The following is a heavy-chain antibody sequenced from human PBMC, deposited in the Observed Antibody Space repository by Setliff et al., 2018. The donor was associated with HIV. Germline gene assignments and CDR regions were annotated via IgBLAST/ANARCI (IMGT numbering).Heavy chain of an antibody. J-gene: IGHJ4*02. CDR2: INQGGTT. Sequence: SETLSLTCAVYDGSFSGSFSAYFWSWIRQPPGRGLEWIGEINQGGTTNYNPSLKSQATISVDRSKNQFSLKLSSVTAADSAVYYCAVGSQPRLAYWGQGTLVTVSS. V-gene: IGHV4-34*01. CDR1: DGSFSGSFSAYF. D-gene: IGHD5-18*01. CDR3: AVGSQPRLAY.